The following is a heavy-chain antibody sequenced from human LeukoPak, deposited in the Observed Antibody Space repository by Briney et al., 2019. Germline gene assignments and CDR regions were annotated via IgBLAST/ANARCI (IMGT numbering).Heavy chain of an antibody. CDR2: ISSSSSYI. V-gene: IGHV3-21*01. J-gene: IGHJ4*02. CDR1: GFTFSSYS. D-gene: IGHD3-10*01. Sequence: GGSLRLSCAASGFTFSSYSMNWVRQAPGKGLEWVSSISSSSSYIYYADSVKGRFTISRDNAKNSLYLQMNSLRAEGTAVYYCAREPMVQGVTLDYWGQGTLVTVSS. CDR3: AREPMVQGVTLDY.